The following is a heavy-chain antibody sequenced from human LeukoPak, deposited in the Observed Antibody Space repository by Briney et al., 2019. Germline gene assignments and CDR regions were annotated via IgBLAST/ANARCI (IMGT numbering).Heavy chain of an antibody. CDR2: IYSSGNT. V-gene: IGHV4-31*03. Sequence: SETLSLTCTVSGGSISSRGYYWSWIRQHPGKGLEWIGYIYSSGNTYYSPSLKSRVTISIDTSKNQFSLKLSSVTAADTAVYYWARLAENQLPFDYGGQETLAPVSS. D-gene: IGHD4-23*01. CDR1: GGSISSRGYY. CDR3: ARLAENQLPFDY. J-gene: IGHJ4*02.